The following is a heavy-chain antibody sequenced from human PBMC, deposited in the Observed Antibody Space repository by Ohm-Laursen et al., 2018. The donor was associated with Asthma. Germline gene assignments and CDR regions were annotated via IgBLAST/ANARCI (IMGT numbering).Heavy chain of an antibody. J-gene: IGHJ6*02. CDR3: ARGYCSGGNCHSAITMDV. CDR1: GYTFSRYS. Sequence: GSLRLSCAASGYTFSRYSIHWVRQVTGRGLEWVAAIGSAGHTYYPDSVRGRFTISREDAKNSLYLQMTSLRAGDTAVYYCARGYCSGGNCHSAITMDVWGQGTTVTVSS. CDR2: IGSAGHT. V-gene: IGHV3-13*01. D-gene: IGHD2-15*01.